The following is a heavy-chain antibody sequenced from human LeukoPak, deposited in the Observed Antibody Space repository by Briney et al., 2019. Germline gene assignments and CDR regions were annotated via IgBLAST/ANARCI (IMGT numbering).Heavy chain of an antibody. CDR3: ARAPDSSGYYLGYFDL. J-gene: IGHJ2*01. CDR1: GFTFSSYD. V-gene: IGHV3-13*01. D-gene: IGHD3-22*01. Sequence: PGGSLRLSCAASGFTFSSYDMHWVRQATGKGLEWVSAIGTAGDTYYPGSVKGRFTISRENAKNSLYLQMNSLRAGDTAVYYCARAPDSSGYYLGYFDLWGRGTLVTVSS. CDR2: IGTAGDT.